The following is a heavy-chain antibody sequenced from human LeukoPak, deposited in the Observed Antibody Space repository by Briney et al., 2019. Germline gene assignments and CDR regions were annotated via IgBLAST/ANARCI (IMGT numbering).Heavy chain of an antibody. CDR3: ARSFDWLSPFDY. CDR1: GFTFSSYA. Sequence: GGSLRLSCAASGFTFSSYAMSWVRQAPGKGLEWVSAISGSGGSTYYADSVKGRFTISRDNSKDTLYLQMNSLRAEDTAVYYCARSFDWLSPFDYWGQGTLVTVSS. J-gene: IGHJ4*02. CDR2: ISGSGGST. V-gene: IGHV3-23*01. D-gene: IGHD3-9*01.